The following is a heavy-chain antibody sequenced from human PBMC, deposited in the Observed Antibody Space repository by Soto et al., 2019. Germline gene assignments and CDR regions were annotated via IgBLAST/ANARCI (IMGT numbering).Heavy chain of an antibody. Sequence: LRLSCAASGFTFSRYGMHWVRQAPGKGLEWVAVISFDGSNKYYADSVKGRFSISRDNSKKTLYLQMNSLRNEDTAVYYCAKDLRSGRDYGDYDGKDYWGQGTLVTVSS. CDR2: ISFDGSNK. CDR1: GFTFSRYG. CDR3: AKDLRSGRDYGDYDGKDY. D-gene: IGHD4-17*01. V-gene: IGHV3-30*18. J-gene: IGHJ4*02.